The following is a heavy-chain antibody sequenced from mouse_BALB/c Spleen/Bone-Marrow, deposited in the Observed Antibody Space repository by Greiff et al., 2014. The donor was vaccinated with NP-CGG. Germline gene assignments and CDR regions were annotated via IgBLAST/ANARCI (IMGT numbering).Heavy chain of an antibody. D-gene: IGHD2-1*01. CDR1: GFTSSDYG. Sequence: EVKLMESGGALVQPGGSRKLSCAASGFTSSDYGMAWVRQAPGKGPEWVAFISNLAYSIYYTDTVTGRFTISRENAKNTLYLEMSSLRSEDTAMYYCARETTRGAMDYWGQGTSVTVSS. CDR3: ARETTRGAMDY. V-gene: IGHV5-15*02. J-gene: IGHJ4*01. CDR2: ISNLAYSI.